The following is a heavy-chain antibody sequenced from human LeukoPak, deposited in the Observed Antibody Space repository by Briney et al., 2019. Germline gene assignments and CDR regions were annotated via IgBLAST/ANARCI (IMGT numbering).Heavy chain of an antibody. D-gene: IGHD3-10*01. CDR3: ARTMVRGVKFALHDAFDI. V-gene: IGHV3-33*01. Sequence: PGGSLRLSCAASGFTFSSYGMHWVRQAPGKGLEWVAVIWYDGSNKYYADSVKGRFTISRDTSKNTLFLQMNSLRAEDTAVYYCARTMVRGVKFALHDAFDIWGQGTMVTVSS. CDR1: GFTFSSYG. J-gene: IGHJ3*02. CDR2: IWYDGSNK.